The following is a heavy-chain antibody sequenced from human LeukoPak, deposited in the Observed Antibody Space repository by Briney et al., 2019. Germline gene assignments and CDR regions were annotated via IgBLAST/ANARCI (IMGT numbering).Heavy chain of an antibody. CDR2: IRNDGSNK. V-gene: IGHV3-30*02. CDR1: GFIFSSYG. D-gene: IGHD3-22*01. Sequence: PGGSLRLSCAASGFIFSSYGMHWVRQAPGKGLEWVAFIRNDGSNKYYADSVKGRFTISRDNSKNTLYLQMNSLRAEDTAVYYCAKDGPNSKYESSGYGSAFDYWGQGTLVTVSS. CDR3: AKDGPNSKYESSGYGSAFDY. J-gene: IGHJ4*02.